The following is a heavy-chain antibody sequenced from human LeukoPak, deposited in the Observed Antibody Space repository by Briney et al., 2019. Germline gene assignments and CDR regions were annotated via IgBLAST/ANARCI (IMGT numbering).Heavy chain of an antibody. D-gene: IGHD2-15*01. CDR2: IYYSGST. J-gene: IGHJ4*02. CDR3: ARLNRSGPDY. V-gene: IGHV4-59*01. CDR1: GGSISSYY. Sequence: ASETLSLTCTVSGGSISSYYWSWIRQPPGKGLEWIGYIYYSGSTNYNPSLKSRATISVDTSKNQFSLKLSSVTAADTAVYYCARLNRSGPDYWGQGTLVTVSS.